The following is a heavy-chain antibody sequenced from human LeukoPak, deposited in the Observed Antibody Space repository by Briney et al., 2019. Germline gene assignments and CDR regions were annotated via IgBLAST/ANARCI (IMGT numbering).Heavy chain of an antibody. J-gene: IGHJ4*02. V-gene: IGHV4-34*01. CDR3: ASESSGRGFDY. D-gene: IGHD3-10*01. CDR2: INHSGST. CDR1: GFTFISYT. Sequence: PGGSLRLSCAASGFTFISYTMSWVRQAPGKGLEWIGEINHSGSTNYNPSLKSRVTISVDTSKNQFSLKLSSVTAADTAVYYCASESSGRGFDYWGQGTLVTVSS.